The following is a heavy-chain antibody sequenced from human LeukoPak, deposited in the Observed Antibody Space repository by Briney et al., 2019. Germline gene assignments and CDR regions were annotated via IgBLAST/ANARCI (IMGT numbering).Heavy chain of an antibody. D-gene: IGHD3-16*02. J-gene: IGHJ4*02. CDR1: DVSISITTYD. V-gene: IGHV4-39*01. Sequence: SETLSLTSSVSDVSISITTYDWGWIRQPPGKGLEGIGTIYYSGSTYYNPSLKSRVTISVDTSKNQFSLKLSSVTAADTDVYYCARHSRGLGQIGSYLKTDVDYWGQGTLVRVSS. CDR2: IYYSGST. CDR3: ARHSRGLGQIGSYLKTDVDY.